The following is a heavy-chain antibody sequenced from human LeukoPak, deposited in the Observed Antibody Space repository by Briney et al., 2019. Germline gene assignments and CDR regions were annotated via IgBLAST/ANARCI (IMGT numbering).Heavy chain of an antibody. CDR3: ASQGGSYSGLFNY. Sequence: GGSLRLSCAPSGLPFSTYAMNWVRQAPGKGLEWVSAISAIGGSSHYADSVRGRFTISRDNSKNTLYLEMNSLRAEDSAVYYCASQGGSYSGLFNYWGQGTLVSVSS. J-gene: IGHJ4*02. V-gene: IGHV3-23*01. CDR2: ISAIGGSS. D-gene: IGHD1-26*01. CDR1: GLPFSTYA.